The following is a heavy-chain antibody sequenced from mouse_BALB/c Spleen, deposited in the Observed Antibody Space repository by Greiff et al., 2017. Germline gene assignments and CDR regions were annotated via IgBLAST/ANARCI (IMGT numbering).Heavy chain of an antibody. Sequence: EVKLMESGGDLVKPGGSLKLSCAASGFTFSSYGMSWVRQTPDKRLEWVATISSGGSYTYYPDSVKGRFTISRDNAKNTLYLQMSSLKSEDTAMYYCARQSYGNYGGYYFDYWGQGTTLTVSS. CDR2: ISSGGSYT. J-gene: IGHJ2*01. CDR1: GFTFSSYG. CDR3: ARQSYGNYGGYYFDY. D-gene: IGHD2-1*01. V-gene: IGHV5-6*01.